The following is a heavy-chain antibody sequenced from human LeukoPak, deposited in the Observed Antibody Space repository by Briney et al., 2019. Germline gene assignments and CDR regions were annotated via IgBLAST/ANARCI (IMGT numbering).Heavy chain of an antibody. V-gene: IGHV4-39*01. D-gene: IGHD6-19*01. Sequence: PSETLSLTCTVSGASISSSDYYWGWIRQPPGKGLEWIGSLYSGGLTYYNPSLKSRVTISVDTSKNQFSLKVTSATAADTAVYSCASGGYSSGWYGSFNIWGQWTVVTVSS. J-gene: IGHJ3*02. CDR2: LYSGGLT. CDR3: ASGGYSSGWYGSFNI. CDR1: GASISSSDYY.